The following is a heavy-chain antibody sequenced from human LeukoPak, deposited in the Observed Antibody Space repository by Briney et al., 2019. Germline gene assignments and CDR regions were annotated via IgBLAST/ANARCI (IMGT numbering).Heavy chain of an antibody. D-gene: IGHD3-10*01. CDR3: ATPYYYGSGSSYPEDY. J-gene: IGHJ4*02. Sequence: SETLSLTCTVPGGSISSSSYYWGWIRQPPGKGLEWIGSIYYSGSTYYNPSLKSRVTISVDTSKNQFSLKLSSVTAADTAVYYCATPYYYGSGSSYPEDYWGQGTLVTVSS. V-gene: IGHV4-39*07. CDR2: IYYSGST. CDR1: GGSISSSSYY.